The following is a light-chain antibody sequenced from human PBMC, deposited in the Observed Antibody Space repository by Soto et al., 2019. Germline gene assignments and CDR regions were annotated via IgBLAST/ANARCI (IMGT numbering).Light chain of an antibody. J-gene: IGKJ1*01. CDR2: AAS. V-gene: IGKV1-39*01. CDR1: QSISSY. CDR3: QQSYSTPWT. Sequence: DIQMTQSPSSLSASVGDRVTITCRARQSISSYLNWYQQKPGKAPKLLIYAASSLQSGVPSRFSGSGSGTDFTLTISSLQPEDFANYYCQQSYSTPWTFGQGTKVESK.